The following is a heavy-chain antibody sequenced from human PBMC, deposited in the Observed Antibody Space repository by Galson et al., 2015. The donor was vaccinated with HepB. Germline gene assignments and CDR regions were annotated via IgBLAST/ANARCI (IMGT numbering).Heavy chain of an antibody. Sequence: SLRLSCAASGFTFDDYAMHWVRQAPGKGLEWVSGISWNSGSIGYADSVKGRFTISRDNAKNSLYLQMNSLRAEDTALYYCAKDKGPYYYGSGSYGIDPWGQGTLVTVSS. CDR2: ISWNSGSI. CDR3: AKDKGPYYYGSGSYGIDP. D-gene: IGHD3-10*01. V-gene: IGHV3-9*01. CDR1: GFTFDDYA. J-gene: IGHJ5*02.